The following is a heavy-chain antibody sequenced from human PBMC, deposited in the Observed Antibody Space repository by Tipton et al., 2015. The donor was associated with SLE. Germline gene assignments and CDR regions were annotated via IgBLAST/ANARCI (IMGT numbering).Heavy chain of an antibody. J-gene: IGHJ6*02. D-gene: IGHD6-13*01. V-gene: IGHV4-34*01. CDR2: INHSGST. CDR1: GGSFSGYY. Sequence: TLSLTCAVYGGSFSGYYWSWIRQPPGKGLEWIGEINHSGSTNYNPSLKSRVTISVDTSKNQFSLKLSSVTAADTAVYYCARIYAAGDYYYSMDVWGQGTTVTVSS. CDR3: ARIYAAGDYYYSMDV.